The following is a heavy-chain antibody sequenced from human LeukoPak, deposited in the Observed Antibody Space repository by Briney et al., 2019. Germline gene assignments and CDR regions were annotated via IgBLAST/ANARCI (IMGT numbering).Heavy chain of an antibody. CDR1: RDTLTSYG. CDR3: ARAKNPLVVPADAFDI. V-gene: IGHV1-18*01. CDR2: ISAYNGNT. Sequence: ASVKVSCKASRDTLTSYGISWVRQAPGHGLEGMGWISAYNGNTNYAQKLQGRVTMTTDTSTSTAYMELRSLRSDDTAVYYCARAKNPLVVPADAFDIWGPGTRVTVSS. D-gene: IGHD2-2*01. J-gene: IGHJ3*02.